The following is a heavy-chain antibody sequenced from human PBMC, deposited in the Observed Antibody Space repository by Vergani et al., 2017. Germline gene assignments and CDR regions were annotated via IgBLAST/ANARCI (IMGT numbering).Heavy chain of an antibody. J-gene: IGHJ4*02. CDR1: GFTFSSYA. CDR2: ISGSGGST. D-gene: IGHD5-12*01. CDR3: AKDLIVATIFDY. Sequence: EVQLLESGGGLVQPGGSLRLSCAASGFTFSSYAMSWVRQAPGKGLEWVSAISGSGGSTYYADSVKGRFTISRDNSKNTLYLQMNSLGAEDTAVYYCAKDLIVATIFDYWGQGTLVTVSS. V-gene: IGHV3-23*01.